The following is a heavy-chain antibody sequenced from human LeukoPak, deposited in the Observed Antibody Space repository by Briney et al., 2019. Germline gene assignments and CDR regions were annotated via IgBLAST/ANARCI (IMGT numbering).Heavy chain of an antibody. CDR2: IYTSGIT. V-gene: IGHV4-4*07. CDR1: GGSISSYY. D-gene: IGHD2-2*01. J-gene: IGHJ5*02. CDR3: ARGPGCSSPNCHNWFDP. Sequence: SETLSLTCTVSGGSISSYYWSWIRQPAGKGLEWIGRIYTSGITDYNPALKSRVTMSVDTSKNQVSLKLSSVTAADTAAYFCARGPGCSSPNCHNWFDPWGQGTLVTVSS.